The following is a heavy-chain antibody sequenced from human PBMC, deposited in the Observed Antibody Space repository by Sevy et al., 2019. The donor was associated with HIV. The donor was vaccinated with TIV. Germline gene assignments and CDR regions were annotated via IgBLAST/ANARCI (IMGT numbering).Heavy chain of an antibody. D-gene: IGHD3-10*01. CDR1: GGIFRSNA. J-gene: IGHJ4*01. Sequence: ASVKVSCKASGGIFRSNAISWVRQAPGQGLEWMGGIIAVFGTTHYAPKFQGRVTITADESRSTAYMVLSSLKSGDTAVYYCARDKNYYVSGSFDYWGQGSQVTVSS. CDR3: ARDKNYYVSGSFDY. CDR2: IIAVFGTT. V-gene: IGHV1-69*13.